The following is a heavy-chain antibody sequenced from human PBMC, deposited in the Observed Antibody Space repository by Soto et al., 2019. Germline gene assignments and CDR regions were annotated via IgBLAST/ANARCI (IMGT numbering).Heavy chain of an antibody. D-gene: IGHD2-21*02. CDR2: MYNTGST. V-gene: IGHV4-61*08. Sequence: PSETLSLTCTVSGGSISSGGYYWSWIRQPPGKGLEWIGYMYNTGSTVYNPPFKSRVTISVDTSKNQFSLKLNSVTAADTAVYYCARDLWGYCGTDCYPLDVWGQGTTVTVSS. CDR1: GGSISSGGYY. CDR3: ARDLWGYCGTDCYPLDV. J-gene: IGHJ6*02.